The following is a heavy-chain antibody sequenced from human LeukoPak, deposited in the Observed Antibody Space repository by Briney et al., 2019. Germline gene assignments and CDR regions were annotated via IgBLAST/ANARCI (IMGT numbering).Heavy chain of an antibody. CDR2: IVVGSGST. Sequence: SVKVSCKASGFTFSTSVMHWVRQTRGQRREWIGWIVVGSGSTNYARKFQGRVTITADESTSTAYMELSSLRSEDTAVYYCAREVEYSYGIDYWGQGTLVTVSS. CDR3: AREVEYSYGIDY. D-gene: IGHD5-18*01. J-gene: IGHJ4*02. CDR1: GFTFSTSV. V-gene: IGHV1-58*02.